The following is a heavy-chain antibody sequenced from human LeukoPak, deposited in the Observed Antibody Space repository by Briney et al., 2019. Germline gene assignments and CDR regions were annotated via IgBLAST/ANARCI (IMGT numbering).Heavy chain of an antibody. V-gene: IGHV1-8*03. CDR2: MNPSSGNT. D-gene: IGHD4-17*01. CDR1: GYTFTSYD. CDR3: ARITVTTRDNDALDI. J-gene: IGHJ3*02. Sequence: ASVKVSCKASGYTFTSYDINWVRQATGEGLEWMGWMNPSSGNTGYAQKFQGRVTISRNTSIRTAYMELSSLRSEDTAVYYCARITVTTRDNDALDIWGQGTMVTVSS.